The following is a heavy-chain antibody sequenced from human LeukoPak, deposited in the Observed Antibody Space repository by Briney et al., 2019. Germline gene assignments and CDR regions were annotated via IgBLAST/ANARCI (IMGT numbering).Heavy chain of an antibody. CDR1: GGSSSGYY. CDR3: ARGYSSSWYSVGFDY. Sequence: SETLSLTCAVYGGSSSGYYWSWIRQPPGKGLEWIGEINHSGSTNYNPSLKSRVTISVDTSKNQFSLKLSSVTAADTAVYYCARGYSSSWYSVGFDYWGQGTLVTVSS. CDR2: INHSGST. D-gene: IGHD6-13*01. V-gene: IGHV4-34*01. J-gene: IGHJ4*02.